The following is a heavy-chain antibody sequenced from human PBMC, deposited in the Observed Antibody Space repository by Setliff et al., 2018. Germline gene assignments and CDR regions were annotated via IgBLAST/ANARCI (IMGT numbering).Heavy chain of an antibody. V-gene: IGHV4-61*09. CDR2: IYTSGST. CDR3: VRALLWSGEGRFDP. J-gene: IGHJ5*02. D-gene: IGHD3-10*01. Sequence: PSETLSLTCTVSGGSISSGSFYWSWIRQPAGKGLEWIGHIYTSGSTNYNPSLYSRVVISVDTSKNQFSLKLTSVTAADTAVYYCVRALLWSGEGRFDPWGQGTLVTVSS. CDR1: GGSISSGSFY.